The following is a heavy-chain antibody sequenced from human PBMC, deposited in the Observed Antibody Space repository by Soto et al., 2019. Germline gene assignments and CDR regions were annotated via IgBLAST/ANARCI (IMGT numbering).Heavy chain of an antibody. D-gene: IGHD6-19*01. V-gene: IGHV4-39*01. Sequence: SETLSLTCTVSGGSISSSSYYWGWIRQPPGKGLEWIGSIYYSGSTYYNPSLKSRVTISVDTSKNQFSLKLSSVTAADTAVYYCARPYPYSSGWYLGWFDPWGQGTLVTVSS. CDR2: IYYSGST. CDR1: GGSISSSSYY. J-gene: IGHJ5*02. CDR3: ARPYPYSSGWYLGWFDP.